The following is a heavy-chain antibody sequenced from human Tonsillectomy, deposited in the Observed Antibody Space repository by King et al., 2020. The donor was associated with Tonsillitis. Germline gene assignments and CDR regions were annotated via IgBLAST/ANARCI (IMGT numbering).Heavy chain of an antibody. CDR1: GGSISSSSYY. J-gene: IGHJ3*02. Sequence: QLQESGPGLVKPSETLSLTCTVSGGSISSSSYYWGWIRQPPGKGLEWIGSIYYSGSTYYNPSLKSRVTISVDTSKNQFSLKLSSVTAADTAVDYCAGHTPPPHSDDAFDIWGQGTMVTVSS. CDR2: IYYSGST. CDR3: AGHTPPPHSDDAFDI. V-gene: IGHV4-39*07. D-gene: IGHD2-15*01.